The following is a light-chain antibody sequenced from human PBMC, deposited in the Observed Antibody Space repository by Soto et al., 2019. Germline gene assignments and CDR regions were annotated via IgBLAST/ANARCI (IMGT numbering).Light chain of an antibody. CDR1: NLGDKY. J-gene: IGLJ2*01. V-gene: IGLV3-1*01. CDR2: EDT. Sequence: SYELTQPPSVSVSPGQTASITCSGDNLGDKYACWYQQKPGQSPVLVIYEDTKRPSGIPERFSGSNSGNTATLTITGTQAMDEADYYCQAWDSSTVVFGGGTKLIVL. CDR3: QAWDSSTVV.